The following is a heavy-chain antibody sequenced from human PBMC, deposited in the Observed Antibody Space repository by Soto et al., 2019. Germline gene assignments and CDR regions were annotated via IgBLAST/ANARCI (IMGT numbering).Heavy chain of an antibody. CDR3: ARARYCSGGSCYRGNFDY. Sequence: KTSETLSLACAVYGGSFSGYYWSWIRQPPGKGLEWIGEINHSGSTNYNPSLKSRVTISVDTSKNQFSLKLSSVTAADTAVYYCARARYCSGGSCYRGNFDYWGQGTLVTVSS. J-gene: IGHJ4*02. CDR1: GGSFSGYY. V-gene: IGHV4-34*01. CDR2: INHSGST. D-gene: IGHD2-15*01.